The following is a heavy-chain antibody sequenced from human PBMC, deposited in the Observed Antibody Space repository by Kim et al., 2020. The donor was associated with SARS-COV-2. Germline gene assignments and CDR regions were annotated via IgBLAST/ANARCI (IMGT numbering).Heavy chain of an antibody. D-gene: IGHD2-8*01. J-gene: IGHJ4*02. Sequence: NPSIKGRATISLATSKNQFYLKLSSVTAADTAVYYCATHDGLNSPTPCDYWGQGTLVTVSS. CDR3: ATHDGLNSPTPCDY. V-gene: IGHV4-39*01.